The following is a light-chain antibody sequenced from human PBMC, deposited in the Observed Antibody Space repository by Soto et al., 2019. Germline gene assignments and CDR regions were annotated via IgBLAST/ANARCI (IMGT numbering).Light chain of an antibody. Sequence: QPVLTQSPSASASLGASVKLTCTLSSGHSNYAIAWHQQQPEKGPRYLMKLNSDGSHRKGDGIPDRFSGSSSGAERYLTIYSLQSEDEADYYCQTWGTGIRVFGTGTKVTVL. CDR3: QTWGTGIRV. J-gene: IGLJ1*01. CDR1: SGHSNYA. CDR2: LNSDGSH. V-gene: IGLV4-69*01.